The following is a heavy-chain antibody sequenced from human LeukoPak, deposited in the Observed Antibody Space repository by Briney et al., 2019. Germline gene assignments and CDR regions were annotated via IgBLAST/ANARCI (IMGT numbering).Heavy chain of an antibody. CDR1: GYSFTSYW. V-gene: IGHV5-51*01. Sequence: GESLKISCKGSGYSFTSYWIGWVRQMPGKGLKWMGIIHPGDSDTRYSPSFQGQVTISADKSISTAYLQWSSLKASDTAMYYCARPTNYYDSSGPWDYFDYWGQGTLVTVSS. CDR2: IHPGDSDT. J-gene: IGHJ4*02. D-gene: IGHD3-22*01. CDR3: ARPTNYYDSSGPWDYFDY.